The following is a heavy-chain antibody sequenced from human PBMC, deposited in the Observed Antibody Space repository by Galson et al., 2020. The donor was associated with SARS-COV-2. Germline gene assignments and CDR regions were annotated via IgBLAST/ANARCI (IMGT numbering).Heavy chain of an antibody. CDR2: IYGSGST. D-gene: IGHD3-9*01. Sequence: ASETLSLTCTVSGGSISSSSYYWGWIRQPPGKGLEWIGSIYGSGSTYYNPSLKRRATFTVDTYKNQFSLKLSSVTAADTAVYYCARAYVLRYFDWLSTYYFDYWGQGTLVTVSS. V-gene: IGHV4-39*07. J-gene: IGHJ4*02. CDR3: ARAYVLRYFDWLSTYYFDY. CDR1: GGSISSSSYY.